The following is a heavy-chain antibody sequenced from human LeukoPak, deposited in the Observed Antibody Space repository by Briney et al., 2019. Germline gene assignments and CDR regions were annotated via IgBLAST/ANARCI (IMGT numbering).Heavy chain of an antibody. CDR1: GFTVSSNY. V-gene: IGHV3-53*01. CDR3: ARDTTYYGMDV. CDR2: IYSGGST. D-gene: IGHD1-1*01. Sequence: GGSMRLSCAASGFTVSSNYMSWVRQAPGKGLEWVSVIYSGGSTYYADSVKGRFTISRDNSKNTLYLQMNSLRAEDTAVYYCARDTTYYGMDVWGQGTTVTVSS. J-gene: IGHJ6*02.